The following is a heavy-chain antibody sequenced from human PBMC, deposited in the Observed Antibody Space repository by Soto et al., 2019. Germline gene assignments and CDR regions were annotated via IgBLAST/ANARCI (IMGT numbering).Heavy chain of an antibody. CDR2: ISVYSGNT. D-gene: IGHD1-26*01. CDR1: GYTLTSYG. V-gene: IGHV1-18*04. CDR3: AREKWDYGMDV. J-gene: IGHJ6*02. Sequence: ASVKVSCKASGYTLTSYGITWVRQAPGQGLEWMGWISVYSGNTKYAQKLQGRVTMTTDTSTSTAHMELRSLRSDDTAVYYCAREKWDYGMDVWGLGTTVTVSS.